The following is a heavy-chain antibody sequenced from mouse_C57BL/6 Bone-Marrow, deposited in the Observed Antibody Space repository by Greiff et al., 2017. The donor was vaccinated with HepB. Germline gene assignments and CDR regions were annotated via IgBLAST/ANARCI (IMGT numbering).Heavy chain of an antibody. CDR1: GYTFTSYG. V-gene: IGHV1-81*01. J-gene: IGHJ1*03. D-gene: IGHD1-1*01. Sequence: QVQLQQSGAELARPGASVKLSCKASGYTFTSYGISWVKQRTGQGLEWIGEIYPRSGNTYYNEKFKGKATLTADKSSSTAYMELRSLTSEDSAVYFCARSRVLIATGVAVYWDFEVWGTRTTVTVSS. CDR2: IYPRSGNT. CDR3: ARSRVLIATGVAVYWDFEV.